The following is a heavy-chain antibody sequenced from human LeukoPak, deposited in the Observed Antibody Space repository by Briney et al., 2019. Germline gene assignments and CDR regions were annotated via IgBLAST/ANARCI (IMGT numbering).Heavy chain of an antibody. V-gene: IGHV4-34*01. Sequence: SEALSLTCAVYGGSFSGYYWSWIRPPPGKGLEWIGEINHSGSTNYNPSLKSRVTISVDTSKNQFSLKLSSVTAADTAVYYCERSDGNWFDPWGQGTLVTVSS. CDR3: ERSDGNWFDP. CDR2: INHSGST. J-gene: IGHJ5*02. CDR1: GGSFSGYY.